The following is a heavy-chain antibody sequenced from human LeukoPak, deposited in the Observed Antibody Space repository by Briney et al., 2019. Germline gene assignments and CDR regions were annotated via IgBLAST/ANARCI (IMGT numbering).Heavy chain of an antibody. D-gene: IGHD2-21*02. CDR1: GGTFSSYA. J-gene: IGHJ3*02. CDR3: ARGIAHIVVVTAMEGAFDI. V-gene: IGHV1-69*13. Sequence: SVKVSCKASGGTFSSYAISWVRQAPGQGLEWMGGIIPIFGTANYAQKFQGRVTITADESTSTAYMELSSLRSEDTAVYYCARGIAHIVVVTAMEGAFDIWGQGTMVTVSS. CDR2: IIPIFGTA.